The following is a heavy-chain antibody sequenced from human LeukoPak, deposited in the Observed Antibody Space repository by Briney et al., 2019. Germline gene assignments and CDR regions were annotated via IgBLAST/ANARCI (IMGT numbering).Heavy chain of an antibody. D-gene: IGHD3-3*01. CDR3: ARDQYDTWSRRGNFDS. Sequence: SGGSLRLSCAASRFTFSSYWMSWVRQAPGEGLEWVAKINQDGTEKAYVDSVRGRFTISRDNTKNSLYLQMNSLRAEDTAVFYCARDQYDTWSRRGNFDSWGQGTLVIVSS. V-gene: IGHV3-7*03. CDR1: RFTFSSYW. CDR2: INQDGTEK. J-gene: IGHJ4*02.